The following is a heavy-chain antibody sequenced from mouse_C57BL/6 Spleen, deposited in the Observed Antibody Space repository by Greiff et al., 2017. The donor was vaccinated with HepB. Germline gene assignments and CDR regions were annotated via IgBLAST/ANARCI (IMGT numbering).Heavy chain of an antibody. J-gene: IGHJ4*01. CDR1: GYSITSGYY. V-gene: IGHV3-6*01. Sequence: EVKLMESGPGLVKPSQSLSLTCSVTGYSITSGYYWNWIRQFPGNKLEWMGYISYDGSNNYNPSLKNRISITRDTSKNQFFLKLNSVTTEDTATYYCARSLTTVVALYAMDYWGQGTSVTVSS. CDR2: ISYDGSN. CDR3: ARSLTTVVALYAMDY. D-gene: IGHD1-1*01.